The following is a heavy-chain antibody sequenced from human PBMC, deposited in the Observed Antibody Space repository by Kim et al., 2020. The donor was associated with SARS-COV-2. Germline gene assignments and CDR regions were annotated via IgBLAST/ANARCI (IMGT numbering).Heavy chain of an antibody. CDR1: GFTFNNYA. J-gene: IGHJ4*02. CDR2: VSGSGRTT. CDR3: AARFGYQFDY. V-gene: IGHV3-23*01. D-gene: IGHD6-25*01. Sequence: GGSLRLSCAASGFTFNNYAMSWVRQAPGQGLEWISGVSGSGRTTYYADSVKGRFTISRDNSKNTFYLQVDSLRAEDTAVYFCAARFGYQFDYWGQGTLVTVYS.